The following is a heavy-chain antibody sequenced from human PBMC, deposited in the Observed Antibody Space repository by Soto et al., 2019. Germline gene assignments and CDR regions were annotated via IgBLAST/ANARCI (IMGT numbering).Heavy chain of an antibody. J-gene: IGHJ6*02. V-gene: IGHV1-18*01. CDR3: ARFRSGSRYGMDV. Sequence: SVKVSCKAPGYTVTSYGISWVRQAPGQGLEWMGWISAYNGNTNYAQKLQGRVTMTTDTSTSTAYMELRSLRSDDTAVYYCARFRSGSRYGMDVWGQGTTVTVSS. CDR2: ISAYNGNT. D-gene: IGHD3-3*01. CDR1: GYTVTSYG.